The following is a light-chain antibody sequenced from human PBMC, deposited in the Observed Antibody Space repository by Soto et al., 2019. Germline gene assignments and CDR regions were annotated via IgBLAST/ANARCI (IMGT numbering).Light chain of an antibody. V-gene: IGKV3-20*01. CDR2: GAS. J-gene: IGKJ4*01. CDR3: QQYGVSPT. CDR1: QTISNTF. Sequence: EIVLTQSPGTLSLSPGERATLSCRASQTISNTFLAWYQQRPGQAPRLLIYGASGRAAGIPDRFSGSGSGTDLTLSISRLEREDFAVYYCQQYGVSPTFGGGTKVEIK.